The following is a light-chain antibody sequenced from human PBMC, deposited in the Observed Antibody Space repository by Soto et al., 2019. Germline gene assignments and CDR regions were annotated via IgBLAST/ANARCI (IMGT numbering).Light chain of an antibody. CDR2: GAS. V-gene: IGKV3-15*01. Sequence: EIVMTQSPATLSVSPGERATFSCRASQSVSSNLAWYQPKPGQAPRLLIYGASTRATGVPARFSGRGSGTEFTLTISSLQSEDFAVYYCQQYNNWPGTFGQGTKVEIK. CDR1: QSVSSN. CDR3: QQYNNWPGT. J-gene: IGKJ1*01.